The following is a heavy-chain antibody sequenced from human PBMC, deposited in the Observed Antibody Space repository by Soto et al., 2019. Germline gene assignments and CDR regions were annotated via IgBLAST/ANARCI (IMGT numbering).Heavy chain of an antibody. CDR3: ASIPPGIVGRSNYYYCYGMDV. CDR2: IIPIFGTA. Sequence: SVKVSCKASGGTFSSYAISWVRQAPGQGLEWMGGIIPIFGTANYAQKFQGRVTITADESTSTAYMELSSLRSEDTAVYYCASIPPGIVGRSNYYYCYGMDVWGQGTTVTISS. J-gene: IGHJ6*02. CDR1: GGTFSSYA. V-gene: IGHV1-69*13. D-gene: IGHD1-26*01.